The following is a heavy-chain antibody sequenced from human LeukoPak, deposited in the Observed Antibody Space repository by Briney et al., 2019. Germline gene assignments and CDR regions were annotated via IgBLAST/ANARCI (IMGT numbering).Heavy chain of an antibody. D-gene: IGHD3-16*02. Sequence: SETLSLTCAVSGYSISSGYYWGWIRQPPGEGLEWIWSIYHSGSTYYNPSLKSRVTISVDTSKNQFSLKLSSVTAADTAVYYCARDRYDYVWGSYRLSFDPWGQGTLVTVSS. J-gene: IGHJ5*02. CDR2: IYHSGST. CDR1: GYSISSGYY. CDR3: ARDRYDYVWGSYRLSFDP. V-gene: IGHV4-38-2*02.